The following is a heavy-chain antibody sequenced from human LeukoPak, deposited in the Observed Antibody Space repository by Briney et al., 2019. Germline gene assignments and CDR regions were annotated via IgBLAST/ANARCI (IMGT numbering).Heavy chain of an antibody. Sequence: SETLSLTXAVYGGSFGGYYWSWIRQPPGKGLEWIGEINHSGSTNYNPSLKSRVTISVDTSKNQFSLKLSSVTAADTAVYYCARGSGDFWSGYYGPDYWGQGTLVTVSS. D-gene: IGHD3-3*01. CDR2: INHSGST. V-gene: IGHV4-34*01. CDR1: GGSFGGYY. J-gene: IGHJ4*02. CDR3: ARGSGDFWSGYYGPDY.